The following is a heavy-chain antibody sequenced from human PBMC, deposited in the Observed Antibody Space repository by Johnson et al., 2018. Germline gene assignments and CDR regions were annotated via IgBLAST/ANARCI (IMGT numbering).Heavy chain of an antibody. J-gene: IGHJ3*02. CDR3: ARGKMSSGHAFDI. CDR2: ISYDGSNK. CDR1: GFTFSSYG. Sequence: QVQLVQSGGGVVQXGRSXRLXCAASGFTFSSYGMHWVRQAPGKGLEWVAVISYDGSNKYYADSVKGRFTISRDNSKNTLYLQMNSLRAEDTAVYYCARGKMSSGHAFDIWGQVTMVTVSS. D-gene: IGHD6-19*01. V-gene: IGHV3-30*03.